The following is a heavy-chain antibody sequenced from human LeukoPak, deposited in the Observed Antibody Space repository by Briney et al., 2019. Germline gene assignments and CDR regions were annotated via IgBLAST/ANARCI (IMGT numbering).Heavy chain of an antibody. D-gene: IGHD6-13*01. J-gene: IGHJ4*02. Sequence: ASVKVSCKASGYTFTGYYMHWVRQAPGQGIEWMGWINPNSGGTNYAQKFQGRVTMTRDTSISTAYMELSRLRSDDTAVYYCARIGYSSSWYVDPLFDYWGQGTLVTVSS. CDR3: ARIGYSSSWYVDPLFDY. CDR2: INPNSGGT. CDR1: GYTFTGYY. V-gene: IGHV1-2*02.